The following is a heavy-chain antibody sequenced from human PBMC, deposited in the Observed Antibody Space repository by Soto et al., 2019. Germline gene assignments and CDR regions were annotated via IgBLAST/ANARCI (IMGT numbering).Heavy chain of an antibody. Sequence: GESLKISCKGSGYIFTSYWIGWVRQMPGKGLEWMGIIYPGDSDTRYSPSFQGQVTISADKSISTAYLQWSSLKASDTAMYYCARLSDPKTDCSGGSCYSFEGPHYYYYYGMDVWGQGTTVTVSS. CDR1: GYIFTSYW. V-gene: IGHV5-51*01. CDR2: IYPGDSDT. CDR3: ARLSDPKTDCSGGSCYSFEGPHYYYYYGMDV. D-gene: IGHD2-15*01. J-gene: IGHJ6*02.